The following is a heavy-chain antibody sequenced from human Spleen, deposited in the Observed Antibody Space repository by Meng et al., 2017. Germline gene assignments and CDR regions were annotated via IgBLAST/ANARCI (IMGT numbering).Heavy chain of an antibody. Sequence: QWRQQRGGGGLLKPSKTSSPTWVVSGWFFSYYYRSCIRQPPGKGVELIGENNHSGTTNNNPSLGSRATTSVDTSQNIFFRKLSFVTAEDAVVYYGARGPTKMAHDFDYWGQGTLVTVSS. CDR2: NNHSGTT. J-gene: IGHJ4*02. V-gene: IGHV4-34*04. CDR1: GWFFSYYY. CDR3: ARGPTKMAHDFDY. D-gene: IGHD5-24*01.